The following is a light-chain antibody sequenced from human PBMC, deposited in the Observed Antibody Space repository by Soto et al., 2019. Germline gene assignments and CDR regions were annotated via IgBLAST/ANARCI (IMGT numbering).Light chain of an antibody. V-gene: IGKV1-5*03. CDR1: QSIDIW. CDR2: KAS. CDR3: KQYNTFST. Sequence: DVQMTQSPSTLSASVGDRVTITCRASQSIDIWLAWYQQKPGKAPNLLIYKASTLETGVPSRFTGSGSGTECTLTISSLQPDDFATYYCKQYNTFSTFGQGTKVEMK. J-gene: IGKJ1*01.